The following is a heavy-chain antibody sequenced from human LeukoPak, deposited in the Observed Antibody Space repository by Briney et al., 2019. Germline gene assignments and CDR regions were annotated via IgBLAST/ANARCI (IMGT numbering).Heavy chain of an antibody. D-gene: IGHD1-26*01. Sequence: GGSLRLSCAASGFTFSSYAMNWVRQAPGKGLEWVSSISGSGGSTYYADSVKGRFTISRDDSKNTLYLQMNILRADDTAVYYCARGGEWELLIDYWGQGTLVTVSS. CDR1: GFTFSSYA. V-gene: IGHV3-23*01. CDR2: ISGSGGST. J-gene: IGHJ4*02. CDR3: ARGGEWELLIDY.